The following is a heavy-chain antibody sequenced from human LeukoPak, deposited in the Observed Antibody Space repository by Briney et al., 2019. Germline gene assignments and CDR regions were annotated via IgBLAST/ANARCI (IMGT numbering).Heavy chain of an antibody. CDR3: ARVDPMDV. V-gene: IGHV3-21*01. Sequence: GGPLRLSCAASGFTFSSYSMNWVRQAPGKGLEWVSSISSSSSYIYYADSVKGRFNAKNSLYLQMNSLRAEDTAVYYCARVDPMDVWGKGTTVTVSS. CDR1: GFTFSSYS. J-gene: IGHJ6*03. D-gene: IGHD3-9*01. CDR2: ISSSSSYI.